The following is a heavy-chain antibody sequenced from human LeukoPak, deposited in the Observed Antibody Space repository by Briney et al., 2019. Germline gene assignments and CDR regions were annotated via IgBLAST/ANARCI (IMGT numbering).Heavy chain of an antibody. CDR3: ARQDYGDYIIDY. D-gene: IGHD4-17*01. J-gene: IGHJ4*02. CDR2: IYYSGST. Sequence: PSETLSLTCTVSGGSISSSSYYWGWIRQPPGEGLEWIGSIYYSGSTYYNPSLKSRVTISVDMSKNQFSLKLSSVTAADTAVYYCARQDYGDYIIDYWGQGTLVTVSS. CDR1: GGSISSSSYY. V-gene: IGHV4-39*01.